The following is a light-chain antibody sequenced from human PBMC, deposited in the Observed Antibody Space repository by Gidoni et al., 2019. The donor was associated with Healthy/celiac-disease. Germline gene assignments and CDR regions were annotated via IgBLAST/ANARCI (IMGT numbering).Light chain of an antibody. Sequence: RPPAPRAVSPGERATLSCRASQSVSSNLAWYQQKPGQAPRLLIYGASTRATGIPARFSGSGSGTEFTLTISSLQSEDFAVYYCQQYNNWPPGTFGQGTKLEIK. CDR3: QQYNNWPPGT. CDR2: GAS. CDR1: QSVSSN. V-gene: IGKV3-15*01. J-gene: IGKJ2*01.